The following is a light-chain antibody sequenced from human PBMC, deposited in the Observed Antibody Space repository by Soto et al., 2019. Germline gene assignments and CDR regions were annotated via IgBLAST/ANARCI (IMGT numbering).Light chain of an antibody. CDR2: NNN. CDR3: AAWDDSLDGYV. V-gene: IGLV1-44*01. J-gene: IGLJ1*01. Sequence: QSVLTQPPSASGTPGQRVTISCSGSRSNIGSHTVNWYQQLPGTAPKLLIYNNNLRPSGVPDRFSASKSGTSASLAISGLQSEDEADYYWAAWDDSLDGYVFATGTKLTVL. CDR1: RSNIGSHT.